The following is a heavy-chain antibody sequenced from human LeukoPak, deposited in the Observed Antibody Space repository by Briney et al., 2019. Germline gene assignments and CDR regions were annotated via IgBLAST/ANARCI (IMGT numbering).Heavy chain of an antibody. D-gene: IGHD4-17*01. Sequence: PSESLSLTCAVSGASINSGGHYWSWLRQHPGKGLELIGYIYYSGTTYYNPSLKSRVTISVDTSTNKFSLRLNSVTAADTAVYCCARMTTTVFFDAFDIWGQGTMVTVSS. CDR1: GASINSGGHY. J-gene: IGHJ3*02. V-gene: IGHV4-31*11. CDR3: ARMTTTVFFDAFDI. CDR2: IYYSGTT.